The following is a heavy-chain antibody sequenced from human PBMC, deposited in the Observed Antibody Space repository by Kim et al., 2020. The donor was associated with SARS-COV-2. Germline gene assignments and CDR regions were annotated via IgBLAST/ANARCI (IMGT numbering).Heavy chain of an antibody. J-gene: IGHJ4*02. CDR3: ARSDYYDSSGYFGY. V-gene: IGHV4-39*01. D-gene: IGHD3-22*01. Sequence: NPSLKRRVTLSEDTSKNQFSLKLSSVTAADTAVYYCARSDYYDSSGYFGYWGQGTLVTVSS.